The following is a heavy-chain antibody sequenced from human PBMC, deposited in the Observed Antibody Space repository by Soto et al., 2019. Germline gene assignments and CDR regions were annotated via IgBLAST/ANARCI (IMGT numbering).Heavy chain of an antibody. CDR1: GYTFTSYA. CDR3: ARETAGYWFDP. Sequence: QVQLVQSGAEVKKPGASVKVSCKASGYTFTSYAIHWVRQAPGQRLEWMGWINARNGHTKYSQKFQGRVTFIRDTSANTAYMELSSLRSEDTAVYYCARETAGYWFDPWGQGTLVTVSS. J-gene: IGHJ5*02. D-gene: IGHD6-19*01. CDR2: INARNGHT. V-gene: IGHV1-3*01.